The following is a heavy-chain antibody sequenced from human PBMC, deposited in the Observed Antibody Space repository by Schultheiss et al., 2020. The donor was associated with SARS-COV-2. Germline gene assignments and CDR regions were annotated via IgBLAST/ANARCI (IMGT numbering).Heavy chain of an antibody. Sequence: GGSLRLSCAASGFTFSSYGMHWVRQAPGKGLEWVSAISGSGGSTYYADSVKGRFTISRDNSKNTLYLQMNSLRAEDTALYYCAKPYYDILTGYDYWGQGTLVTVSS. CDR3: AKPYYDILTGYDY. CDR1: GFTFSSYG. D-gene: IGHD3-9*01. V-gene: IGHV3-NL1*01. J-gene: IGHJ4*02. CDR2: ISGSGGST.